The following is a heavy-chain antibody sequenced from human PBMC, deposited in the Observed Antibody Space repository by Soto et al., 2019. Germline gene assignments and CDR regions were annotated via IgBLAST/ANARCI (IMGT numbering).Heavy chain of an antibody. D-gene: IGHD3-3*01. CDR2: ISGNNGKT. CDR3: ARESGVVVIVKGEFEF. J-gene: IGHJ4*02. CDR1: GYTFSRYS. V-gene: IGHV1-18*04. Sequence: VQLVQSGAEVKKPGASVKVSCKASGYTFSRYSISWVRQAPGQGLEWMGWISGNNGKTHYAQKFQDRVNMTTDTSTNTAHMELRSLSSDDTAVYYCARESGVVVIVKGEFEFWGQGTLVTVST.